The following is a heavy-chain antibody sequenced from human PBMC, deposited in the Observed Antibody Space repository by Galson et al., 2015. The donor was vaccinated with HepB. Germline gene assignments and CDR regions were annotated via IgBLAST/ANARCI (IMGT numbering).Heavy chain of an antibody. CDR3: ARSPRGEHEAFDI. Sequence: CAISGDSVSSNSAAWNRIRQSPSRGLEWLGRTYYRSKWYNDYAVSVKSRITINPDTSKNQFSLQLNSVTPEDTAVYYCARSPRGEHEAFDIWGQGTMVTVSS. J-gene: IGHJ3*02. CDR2: TYYRSKWYN. D-gene: IGHD1/OR15-1a*01. CDR1: GDSVSSNSAA. V-gene: IGHV6-1*01.